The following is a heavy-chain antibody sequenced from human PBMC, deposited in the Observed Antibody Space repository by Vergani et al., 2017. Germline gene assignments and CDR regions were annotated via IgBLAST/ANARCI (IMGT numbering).Heavy chain of an antibody. Sequence: QVQLVQSGAEVKKPGSSVKVSCKASGGTFSSYGISWVRQAPGQGLEWLGRVIPVFGTPHYARKFQGRVTITADGSTSTAYMELSSLRSEDTDVYYCARVGYCSSTSCYVGGLDYWGQGTLVTVSS. V-gene: IGHV1-69*15. CDR3: ARVGYCSSTSCYVGGLDY. CDR2: VIPVFGTP. CDR1: GGTFSSYG. D-gene: IGHD2-2*01. J-gene: IGHJ4*02.